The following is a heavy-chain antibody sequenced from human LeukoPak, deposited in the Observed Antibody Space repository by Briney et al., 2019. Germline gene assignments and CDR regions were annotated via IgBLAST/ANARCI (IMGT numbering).Heavy chain of an antibody. J-gene: IGHJ6*02. V-gene: IGHV4-34*01. CDR2: INHSRST. Sequence: KPSETLSLTCAVYGGSFSGYYWSWIRQPPGKGLEWIGEINHSRSTNYNPSLKSRVTISVDTSKNQFSLKLSSVTAADTAVYYCARGPRGVVVVAARYYGMDVWGQGTTVTVSS. CDR1: GGSFSGYY. D-gene: IGHD2-15*01. CDR3: ARGPRGVVVVAARYYGMDV.